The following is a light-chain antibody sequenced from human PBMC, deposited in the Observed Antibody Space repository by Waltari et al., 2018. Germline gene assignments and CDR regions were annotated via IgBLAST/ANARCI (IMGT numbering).Light chain of an antibody. J-gene: IGKJ1*01. V-gene: IGKV3-15*01. CDR2: GAS. CDR3: QQYNRWLWT. CDR1: PSVNSN. Sequence: EIVMTQSPATLSVSPGDRATLSCRARPSVNSNLAWYQQKPGQAPRLLISGASTRATGIPSRFGGSGSGTEFTLTISSLQVDDVAIYYCQQYNRWLWTFGQGTKVEI.